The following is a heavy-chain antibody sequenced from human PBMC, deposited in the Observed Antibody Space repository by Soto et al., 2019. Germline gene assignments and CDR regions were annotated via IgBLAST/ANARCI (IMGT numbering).Heavy chain of an antibody. D-gene: IGHD6-19*01. CDR1: GDSITSSSSY. J-gene: IGHJ4*02. Sequence: QVQLQESGPGLVKPSETLSLTCTVSGDSITSSSSYWDWIRQSPGGGLEWIGAIYYTGNTHYNPSLKNRVTVSVDTSQNQFSLKLTSVTAADTAVYYCARHPNGPVAGYSWGQGTLGTVSS. CDR3: ARHPNGPVAGYS. CDR2: IYYTGNT. V-gene: IGHV4-39*01.